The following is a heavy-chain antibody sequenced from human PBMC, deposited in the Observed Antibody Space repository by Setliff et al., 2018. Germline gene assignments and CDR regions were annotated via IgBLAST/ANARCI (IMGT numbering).Heavy chain of an antibody. CDR2: INPGNGNT. V-gene: IGHV1-3*01. CDR1: GYTFTTYD. CDR3: ARLVRYCTRTSCQRTPGAEY. J-gene: IGHJ4*02. Sequence: GASVKVSCKASGYTFTTYDLHWVRQAPGQRPEWMGWINPGNGNTKYSPKFQDRVTISRATSASTGYMELTSLTSEDTAVYYCARLVRYCTRTSCQRTPGAEYWGQGTLVTVSS. D-gene: IGHD2-2*01.